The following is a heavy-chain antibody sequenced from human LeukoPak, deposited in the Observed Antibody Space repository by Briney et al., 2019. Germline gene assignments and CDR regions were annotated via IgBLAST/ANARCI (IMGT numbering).Heavy chain of an antibody. CDR1: RGTFSRYA. J-gene: IGHJ3*02. CDR2: IIPIFGTA. Sequence: SVKVSCKASRGTFSRYAISWVRQAPGQGLEWMGGIIPIFGTANYAQKFQGRVTITADESTSTAYLELSSLRSEDTAVYYCGREGCSSTSCYASGAFDIWGQGTMVTVSS. V-gene: IGHV1-69*13. CDR3: GREGCSSTSCYASGAFDI. D-gene: IGHD2-2*01.